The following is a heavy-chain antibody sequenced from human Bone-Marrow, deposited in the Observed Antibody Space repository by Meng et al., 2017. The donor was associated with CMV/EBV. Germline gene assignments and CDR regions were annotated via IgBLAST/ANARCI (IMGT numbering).Heavy chain of an antibody. CDR2: ISNGGGST. Sequence: GESLKISCAASGFTFSSYSMSWVRQTPTKGLEWVSAISNGGGSTFYADSVKGRFIISRDNSKNTVHLQMNSLRVEDTAIYYCAKEGVYDFWSWGQGTVVTVSS. CDR1: GFTFSSYS. V-gene: IGHV3-23*01. D-gene: IGHD3-3*01. J-gene: IGHJ4*02. CDR3: AKEGVYDFWS.